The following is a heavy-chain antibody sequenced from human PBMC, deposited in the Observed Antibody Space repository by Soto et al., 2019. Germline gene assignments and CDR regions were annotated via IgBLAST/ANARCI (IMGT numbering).Heavy chain of an antibody. CDR3: ARDPGVYDSSGYYSPPSPYAFDV. V-gene: IGHV3-53*01. CDR1: ACTVSSNY. J-gene: IGHJ3*01. CDR2: IYGGGST. D-gene: IGHD3-22*01. Sequence: PGRWLRRSWAACACTVSSNYSSWVRQAPGNGLEWVPVIYGGGSTYYADSVKGRFTISRDNCKNALYLQMNSLRAEDTAVYYCARDPGVYDSSGYYSPPSPYAFDVWGHGTMVTVS.